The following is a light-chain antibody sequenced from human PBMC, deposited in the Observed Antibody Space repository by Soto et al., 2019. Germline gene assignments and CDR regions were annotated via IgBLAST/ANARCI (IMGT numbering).Light chain of an antibody. CDR3: QQYDYSRT. J-gene: IGKJ1*01. CDR2: DVS. V-gene: IGKV1-5*01. CDR1: QSITAY. Sequence: DIQMTQSPSALSASVGDTVTITCRASQSITAYLAWYQHKPREAPKLLIYDVSNLESGVPSRFSGSGSGTEFSLTISSLQPDDFATYYCQQYDYSRTFGQGTKVEIK.